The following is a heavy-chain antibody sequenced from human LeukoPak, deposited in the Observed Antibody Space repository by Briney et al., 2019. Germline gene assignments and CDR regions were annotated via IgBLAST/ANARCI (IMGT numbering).Heavy chain of an antibody. D-gene: IGHD3-9*01. V-gene: IGHV1-18*04. J-gene: IGHJ4*02. CDR2: ISAYNGNT. CDR3: ARGDYDILTGYYPFDY. CDR1: GYTFTSYG. Sequence: GASVKVCCKASGYTFTSYGISWVRQAPGQGLEWMGWISAYNGNTNYAQKLQGRVTMTTDTSTSTAYMELRSLRSDDTAVYYCARGDYDILTGYYPFDYWGQGTLVTVSS.